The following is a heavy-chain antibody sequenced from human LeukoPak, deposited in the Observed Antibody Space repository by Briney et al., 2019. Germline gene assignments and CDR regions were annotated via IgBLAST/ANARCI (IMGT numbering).Heavy chain of an antibody. CDR1: GFTFSTYT. V-gene: IGHV3-21*01. Sequence: PGGSLRLSCAASGFTFSTYTMNWVRQAPGKGLEWVSSITSSSTYIYYADSMKGRFTISRDNAKNSLYLQMNSLRAEDKAVYYCARETEEAFDIWGQGTMVTVSS. CDR2: ITSSSTYI. CDR3: ARETEEAFDI. D-gene: IGHD1-14*01. J-gene: IGHJ3*02.